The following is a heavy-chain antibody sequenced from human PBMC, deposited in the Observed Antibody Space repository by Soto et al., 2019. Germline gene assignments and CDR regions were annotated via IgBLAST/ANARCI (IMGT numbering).Heavy chain of an antibody. CDR3: ARPLPVHYYGMDV. V-gene: IGHV5-51*01. J-gene: IGHJ6*02. CDR1: GYSFTSCW. CDR2: IYPGDSDT. Sequence: GESLKISCKGSGYSFTSCWIGWVRQMPGKGLEWMGIIYPGDSDTRYSPSFQGQVTISADKSISTAYLQWSSLKASDTAMYYCARPLPVHYYGMDVWGQGTTVTVSS.